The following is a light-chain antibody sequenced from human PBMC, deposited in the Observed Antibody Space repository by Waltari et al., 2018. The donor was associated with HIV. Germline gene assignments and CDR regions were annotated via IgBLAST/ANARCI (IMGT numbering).Light chain of an antibody. CDR2: ENH. Sequence: QSVLTPPPSVSAAPGQKLTIPCPGTSSTIRGNYLSWNQQFPGTAPKLLIFENHKRPSGISDRFPGSKSGTSATLGIIGLQTGDEADYYCGTWDSSLSVGTFGGGTKLTVL. CDR3: GTWDSSLSVGT. J-gene: IGLJ3*02. CDR1: SSTIRGNY. V-gene: IGLV1-51*02.